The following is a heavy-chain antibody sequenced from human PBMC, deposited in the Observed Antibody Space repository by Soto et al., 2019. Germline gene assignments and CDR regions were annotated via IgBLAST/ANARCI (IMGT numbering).Heavy chain of an antibody. J-gene: IGHJ5*02. CDR3: ARSVFP. Sequence: SETLSLTCTVSGGSISTGCYYWNWIRQHPGKGLEWIGYFYYSGSTYYNPSLKSRVTISVKTSKNQFSLKLSSVTAADTAVYYCARSVFPWGQGTLVTVSS. CDR1: GGSISTGCYY. V-gene: IGHV4-31*03. CDR2: FYYSGST.